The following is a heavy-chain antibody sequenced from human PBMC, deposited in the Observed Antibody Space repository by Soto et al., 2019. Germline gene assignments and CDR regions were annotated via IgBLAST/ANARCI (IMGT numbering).Heavy chain of an antibody. V-gene: IGHV4-4*02. CDR2: IYHSGST. J-gene: IGHJ6*02. D-gene: IGHD2-2*01. CDR1: GGSISSSNW. CDR3: ARVVGGYYYGMDV. Sequence: QVQLQESGPGLVKPSGTLSLTCAVSGGSISSSNWWSWVRQPPGKGLEWIGEIYHSGSTNYNPSLQRRITLAVDKRKNQFSLKLSSVTAADTAVYYCARVVGGYYYGMDVWGQGTTVTVSS.